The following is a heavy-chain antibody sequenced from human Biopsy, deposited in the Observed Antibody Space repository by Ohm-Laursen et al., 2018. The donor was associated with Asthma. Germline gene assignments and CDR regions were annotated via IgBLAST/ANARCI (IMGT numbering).Heavy chain of an antibody. CDR1: GGSISVSNW. CDR3: ARRWRSYDSSNYYLDQ. J-gene: IGHJ4*02. D-gene: IGHD3-22*01. CDR2: IYHLGNA. V-gene: IGHV4-4*02. Sequence: SETLSLTCDVSGGSISVSNWWSWARQPPGRWLEWIGQIYHLGNANYNPSLRSRVTMSVDKSKNQFSPKLTSATAADTAVYFCARRWRSYDSSNYYLDQWGQGTLVTVSS.